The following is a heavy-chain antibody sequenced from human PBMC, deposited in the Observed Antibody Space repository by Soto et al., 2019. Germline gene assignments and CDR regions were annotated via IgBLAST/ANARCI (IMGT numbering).Heavy chain of an antibody. CDR1: GFTFTMYW. V-gene: IGHV3-7*01. Sequence: GGSLRLSCAASGFTFTMYWMSWVRQAPGKGLEWVANIKQDGSEKYYMDSVKGRFTISRDNAKNSLYLQMDSLRAEDTAVYYCARDQSRSSHYWGQGTLVTVSS. CDR2: IKQDGSEK. CDR3: ARDQSRSSHY. J-gene: IGHJ4*02. D-gene: IGHD6-6*01.